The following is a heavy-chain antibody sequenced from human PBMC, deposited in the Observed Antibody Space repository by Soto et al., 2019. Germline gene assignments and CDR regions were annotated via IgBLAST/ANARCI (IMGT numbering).Heavy chain of an antibody. CDR1: GFTFSSYA. Sequence: GGSLRLSCAAPGFTFSSYAMSWVRQAPGKGLEWVSAISGSGGSTHYADSVKGRFTISRDNSKNTLFLQMNGLRAEDTAVYYCAKDSVAGLSYYGMDVWGQGTTVTVSS. V-gene: IGHV3-23*01. CDR2: ISGSGGST. J-gene: IGHJ6*02. D-gene: IGHD2-15*01. CDR3: AKDSVAGLSYYGMDV.